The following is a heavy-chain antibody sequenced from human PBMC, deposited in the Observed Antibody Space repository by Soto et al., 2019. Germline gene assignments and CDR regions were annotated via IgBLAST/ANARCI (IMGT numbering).Heavy chain of an antibody. CDR3: ARHSGSYYYYYGMDV. D-gene: IGHD3-22*01. CDR1: GYSFTSYW. Sequence: PGETLKISCKGSGYSFTSYWIGWVRQMPGKGLEWMGIIYPGDSDTRYSPSSQGQVTISADKSISTAYLQWSSLKASDTAMYYCARHSGSYYYYYGMDVWGQGTTVTVSS. V-gene: IGHV5-51*01. CDR2: IYPGDSDT. J-gene: IGHJ6*02.